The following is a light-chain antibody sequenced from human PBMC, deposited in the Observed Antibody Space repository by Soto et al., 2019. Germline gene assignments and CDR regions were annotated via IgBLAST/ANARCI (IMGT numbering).Light chain of an antibody. CDR3: HQFASTPRT. CDR1: QSVDRNY. J-gene: IGKJ1*01. Sequence: EIVLTQSPGTLSLSPGESATLSCRASQSVDRNYLAWFQQKPGQAPRLLIYGPSSRATGIPPRFSGSGSGTEFVLTNSGLEPEDFAVYYCHQFASTPRTFGQGTKVESK. V-gene: IGKV3-20*01. CDR2: GPS.